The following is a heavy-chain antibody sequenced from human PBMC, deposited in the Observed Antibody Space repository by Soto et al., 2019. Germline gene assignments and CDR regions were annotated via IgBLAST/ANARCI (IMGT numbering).Heavy chain of an antibody. V-gene: IGHV4-34*01. D-gene: IGHD4-17*01. J-gene: IGHJ6*02. CDR3: ARSGGDYYYYYGMDV. Sequence: SETLSLTGAVYGGSFSGYYWSWIRQPPGKGLEWIGEINHSGSTNYNPSLKSRVTISVDTSKNQFSLKLSSVTAADTAVYYCARSGGDYYYYYGMDVWGQGTTVTVSS. CDR1: GGSFSGYY. CDR2: INHSGST.